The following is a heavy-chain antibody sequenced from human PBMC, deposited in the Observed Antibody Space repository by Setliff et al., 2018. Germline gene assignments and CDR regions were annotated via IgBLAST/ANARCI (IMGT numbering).Heavy chain of an antibody. J-gene: IGHJ4*02. CDR3: AKDTVNDGFWDFDS. Sequence: GGSLRLSCVGSGFTFKDYTMVWVRQVPGKGLEWVAGVIQGGGGVYADSVKGRFIISRDNSKNSCFLQMNNLRVEDTATYYCAKDTVNDGFWDFDSWGQGIVVTVSS. CDR1: GFTFKDYT. D-gene: IGHD4-17*01. V-gene: IGHV3-23*01. CDR2: VIQGGGG.